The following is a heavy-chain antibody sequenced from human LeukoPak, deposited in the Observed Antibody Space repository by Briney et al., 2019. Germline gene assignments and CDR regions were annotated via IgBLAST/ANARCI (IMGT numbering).Heavy chain of an antibody. J-gene: IGHJ6*02. V-gene: IGHV3-53*01. D-gene: IGHD3-16*01. CDR3: ARDRVEVTTSMLGGVKRTVTDYYGMDV. CDR1: GFTVSNNH. CDR2: TYSDGTT. Sequence: QPGGSLRLTCGASGFTVSNNHMSWVRQAPGKGLEWVSITYSDGTTYYADSVKGRFTISRDNSRNTLYVQMNSLRAEDTAVYFCARDRVEVTTSMLGGVKRTVTDYYGMDVWGQGPRSPSR.